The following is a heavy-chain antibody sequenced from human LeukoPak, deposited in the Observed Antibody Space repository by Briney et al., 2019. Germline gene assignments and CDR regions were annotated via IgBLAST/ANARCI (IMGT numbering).Heavy chain of an antibody. CDR3: SRGPGSYDFWSGYYSPSWYYYTDV. CDR1: GYTFTSYD. Sequence: GAAVTVSCKSSGYTFTSYDINWVRPATGQGLEWMGWMNNNSGNTGYAQMFQGRVPITRNTSISTAYMELRSLRSEDTAVYYCSRGPGSYDFWSGYYSPSWYYYTDVWGKGTTVTVSS. D-gene: IGHD3-3*01. V-gene: IGHV1-8*03. CDR2: MNNNSGNT. J-gene: IGHJ6*03.